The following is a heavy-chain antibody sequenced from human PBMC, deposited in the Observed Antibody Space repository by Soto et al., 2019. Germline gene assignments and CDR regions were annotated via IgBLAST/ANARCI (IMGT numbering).Heavy chain of an antibody. J-gene: IGHJ6*02. CDR1: GYSFTSYW. CDR2: IYPGDSDT. V-gene: IGHV5-51*01. CDR3: ARQKYYDSSGYYSPQNYGMDV. D-gene: IGHD3-22*01. Sequence: PGESLKISCKGSGYSFTSYWIGWVRQMPGKGLEWMGIIYPGDSDTRYSPSFQGQVTISADKSISTAYLQWSSLKASDTAMYYCARQKYYDSSGYYSPQNYGMDVWSQGTTVTVSS.